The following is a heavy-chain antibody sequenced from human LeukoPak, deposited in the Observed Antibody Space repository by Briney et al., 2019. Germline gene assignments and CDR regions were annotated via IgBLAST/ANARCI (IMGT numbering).Heavy chain of an antibody. CDR1: GFTFVDYA. V-gene: IGHV3-9*01. J-gene: IGHJ1*01. CDR2: ISWNSGSI. D-gene: IGHD6-19*01. Sequence: PGGSLRLSCAASGFTFVDYAMHWVRQAPGKGLEWVSGISWNSGSIGYADSVKGRFTISRGNAKNSLYLQMNSLRAEDTALYYCAKGAVAASGYFQHWGQGTLVTVSS. CDR3: AKGAVAASGYFQH.